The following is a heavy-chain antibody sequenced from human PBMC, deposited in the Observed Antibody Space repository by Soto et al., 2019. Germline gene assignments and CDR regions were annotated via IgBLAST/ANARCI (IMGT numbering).Heavy chain of an antibody. D-gene: IGHD6-13*01. Sequence: ASVKVSCKASGYTFTSYYMHWVRQAPGQGLEWMGIINPSGGSTSYAQKFQGRVTMTRDTSTSTVYMELSSLRSEDTAVYYCASGGAAQYSSSSSWFDPWGQGTLVTVSS. CDR2: INPSGGST. CDR3: ASGGAAQYSSSSSWFDP. V-gene: IGHV1-46*01. CDR1: GYTFTSYY. J-gene: IGHJ5*02.